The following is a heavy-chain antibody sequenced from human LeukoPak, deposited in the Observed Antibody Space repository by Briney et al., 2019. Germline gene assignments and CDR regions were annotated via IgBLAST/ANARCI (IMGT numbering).Heavy chain of an antibody. V-gene: IGHV3-23*01. J-gene: IGHJ4*02. CDR2: ISGSGGNT. D-gene: IGHD3-22*01. CDR3: AKGSYYDSSGSFYFDY. CDR1: GFTFSSYA. Sequence: GGSLRLSCAASGFTFSSYAMSWVRQAPGKGLGWVSGISGSGGNTYYADSVKGRFTISRDNSKNTLYVQVNSLGTEDTAAYYCAKGSYYDSSGSFYFDYWGQGTLVTVSS.